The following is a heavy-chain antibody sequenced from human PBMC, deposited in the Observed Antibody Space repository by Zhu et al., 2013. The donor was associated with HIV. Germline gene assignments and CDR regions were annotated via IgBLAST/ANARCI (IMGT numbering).Heavy chain of an antibody. CDR3: ATNAHKSGYHQAGMDV. J-gene: IGHJ6*01. CDR2: IIPIFGTP. CDR1: GRAFSTYA. Sequence: QVQLVQSGAEVKKPGSSVKVSCKTSGRAFSTYAISWVRQAPGQGLEWMGGIIPIFGTPNYAQKFQGRVTISADDSTSTAYMELSSLRSEDTAVYYCATNAHKSGYHQAGMDVWGKGPRSRLL. D-gene: IGHD6-25*01. V-gene: IGHV1-69*01.